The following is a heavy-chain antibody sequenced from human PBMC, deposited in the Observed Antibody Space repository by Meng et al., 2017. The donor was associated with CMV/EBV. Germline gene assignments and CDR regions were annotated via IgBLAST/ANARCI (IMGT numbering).Heavy chain of an antibody. CDR1: GFTFSSYS. CDR3: AKGTGLSGDYYYGMDV. J-gene: IGHJ6*02. Sequence: GGSLRLSCAASGFTFSSYSMNWVRQAPGKGLEWVSGISWNSGSIGDADSVKGRFTISRDNAKNSLYLQMNSLRAEDTALYYCAKGTGLSGDYYYGMDVWGQGTTVTVSS. CDR2: ISWNSGSI. V-gene: IGHV3-9*01. D-gene: IGHD3-16*02.